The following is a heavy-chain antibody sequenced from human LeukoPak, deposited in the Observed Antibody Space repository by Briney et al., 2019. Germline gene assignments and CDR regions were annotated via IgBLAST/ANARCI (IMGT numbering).Heavy chain of an antibody. CDR3: VKAGTNPYYFGS. Sequence: GGSLRLSCSASGFTFSSYAMHWVRQAPGKGLEYVSAISNNGGSTYYADSVKGRFTISRDNTKNTLFVQMSSLRAEDTAVYYCVKAGTNPYYFGSWGQGTLVTVSS. CDR2: ISNNGGST. V-gene: IGHV3-64*05. CDR1: GFTFSSYA. D-gene: IGHD1-14*01. J-gene: IGHJ4*02.